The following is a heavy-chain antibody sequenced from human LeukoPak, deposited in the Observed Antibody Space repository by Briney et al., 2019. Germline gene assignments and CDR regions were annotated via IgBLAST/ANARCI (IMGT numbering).Heavy chain of an antibody. V-gene: IGHV4-30-4*08. CDR3: ARDASGYDFFDY. J-gene: IGHJ4*02. D-gene: IGHD5-12*01. CDR2: IYYSGST. Sequence: SETLSLTCTVSGGSISSYYWSWIRRPPGKGLEWIGYIYYSGSTYYNPSLKSRVTISVDTSKNQFSLKLSSVTAADTAVYYCARDASGYDFFDYWGQGTLVTVSS. CDR1: GGSISSYY.